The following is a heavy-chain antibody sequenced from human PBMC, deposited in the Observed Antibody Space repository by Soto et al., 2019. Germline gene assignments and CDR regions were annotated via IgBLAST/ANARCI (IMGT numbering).Heavy chain of an antibody. CDR3: AGGAGGYYYMDV. CDR2: VYTDGSRT. V-gene: IGHV3-74*01. CDR1: GFTFSSYW. J-gene: IGHJ6*03. Sequence: GGSLRLSCAASGFTFSSYWMHWVRQAPGKGLVWVSRVYTDGSRTSYADSVKGRFTISRDNAENTLYLQMNSLRAEDTAVYYCAGGAGGYYYMDVWGKGTTVTVSS. D-gene: IGHD3-10*01.